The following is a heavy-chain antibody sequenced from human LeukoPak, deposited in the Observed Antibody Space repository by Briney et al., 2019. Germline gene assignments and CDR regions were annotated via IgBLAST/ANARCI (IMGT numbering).Heavy chain of an antibody. CDR3: ARGHSWSFDY. CDR2: ISGSGGST. D-gene: IGHD6-13*01. Sequence: GGSLRLSCAASGFTFSSYAMSWVRQAPGKGLEWVSAISGSGGSTYYADSVKGRFTISRDNTKNSLYLLLDSLRVEDTAVYYCARGHSWSFDYWGQGTLVTVSS. V-gene: IGHV3-23*01. CDR1: GFTFSSYA. J-gene: IGHJ4*02.